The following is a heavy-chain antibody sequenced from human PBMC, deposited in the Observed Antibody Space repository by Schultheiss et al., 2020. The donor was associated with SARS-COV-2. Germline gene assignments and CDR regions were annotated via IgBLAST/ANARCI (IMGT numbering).Heavy chain of an antibody. Sequence: SVKVSCKASGGTFSSYAISWVRQAPGQGLEWMGGIIPIFGTANYAQKFQGRVTITADESTSTAYMELSSLRSEDTAVYYCARYVSRALTGTKYYYGMDVWGQGTTVTVSS. CDR2: IIPIFGTA. CDR3: ARYVSRALTGTKYYYGMDV. J-gene: IGHJ6*02. V-gene: IGHV1-69*13. D-gene: IGHD1-7*01. CDR1: GGTFSSYA.